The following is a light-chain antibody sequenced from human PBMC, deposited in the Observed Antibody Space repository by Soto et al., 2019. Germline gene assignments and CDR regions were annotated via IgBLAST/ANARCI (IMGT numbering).Light chain of an antibody. J-gene: IGLJ3*02. CDR2: DVS. CDR3: SSYTSSSTRWL. Sequence: QSALTQPASVSGSPGQSITISCTGTSSDVGGYNYVSWYQQHPGKAPKLMIYDVSNRPSGVSNRFSGSKSGNTASLTISGLQAEAEADYYCSSYTSSSTRWLFGGGTKVTVL. V-gene: IGLV2-14*01. CDR1: SSDVGGYNY.